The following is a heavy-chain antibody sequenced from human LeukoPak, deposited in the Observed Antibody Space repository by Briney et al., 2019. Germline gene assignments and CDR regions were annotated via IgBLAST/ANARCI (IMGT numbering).Heavy chain of an antibody. CDR2: IKQDGSEK. D-gene: IGHD6-13*01. J-gene: IGHJ6*03. CDR1: GFTFSSYW. Sequence: GGSLRLSCAASGFTFSSYWMSWVRQAPGKGLEWVANIKQDGSEKYYVDSVKGRFTISRDNAKNSLYLQMNSLRAEDTAVYYCARDLGSSSWSAYYYYYYMDVWGKGTTVTVSS. CDR3: ARDLGSSSWSAYYYYYYMDV. V-gene: IGHV3-7*01.